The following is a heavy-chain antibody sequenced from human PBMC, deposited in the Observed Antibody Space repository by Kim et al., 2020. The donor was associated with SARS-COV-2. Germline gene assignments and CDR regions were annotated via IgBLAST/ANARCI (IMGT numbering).Heavy chain of an antibody. CDR3: ATSPQVATKNYYYYGMDF. V-gene: IGHV3-23*01. J-gene: IGHJ6*02. D-gene: IGHD5-12*01. Sequence: KGRFTISRDNSKSTLYLQMNSLRAEDTAVYYCATSPQVATKNYYYYGMDFWGQGTTVTVSS.